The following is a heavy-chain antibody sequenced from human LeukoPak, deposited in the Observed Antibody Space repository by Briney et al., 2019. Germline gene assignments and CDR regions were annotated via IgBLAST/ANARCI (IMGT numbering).Heavy chain of an antibody. V-gene: IGHV1-69*13. Sequence: GASVKVSCKASGGTFSSYAISWVRQAPGQGLEWMGGIIPIFGTANYAQKFQGRVTITADESTSTAYMELSSLRSEDTAVYYCARVNDYGDNYPDYWGQGTLVTVSS. J-gene: IGHJ4*02. CDR3: ARVNDYGDNYPDY. CDR2: IIPIFGTA. D-gene: IGHD4-17*01. CDR1: GGTFSSYA.